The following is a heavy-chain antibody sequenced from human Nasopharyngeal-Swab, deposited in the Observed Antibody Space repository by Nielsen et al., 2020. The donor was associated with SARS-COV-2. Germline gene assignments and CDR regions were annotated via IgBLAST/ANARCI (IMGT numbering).Heavy chain of an antibody. V-gene: IGHV3-48*03. Sequence: GGSLRLSCAASGFTFSCYEMNWVRQAPGKGLEWVSYISSSGSTIYYADSVKGRFTISRDNAKNSLYLQMNSLRAEDTAVYYCARDQRSRGSLDYWGQGTLVTVSS. CDR3: ARDQRSRGSLDY. CDR2: ISSSGSTI. J-gene: IGHJ4*02. D-gene: IGHD4-17*01. CDR1: GFTFSCYE.